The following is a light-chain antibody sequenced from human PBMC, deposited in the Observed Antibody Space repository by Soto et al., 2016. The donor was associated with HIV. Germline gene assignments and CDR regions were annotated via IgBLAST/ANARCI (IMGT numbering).Light chain of an antibody. V-gene: IGKV1-9*01. J-gene: IGKJ3*01. CDR3: QQLNSYPPFT. CDR2: AAS. Sequence: DIQLTQSPSFLSASVGDRVTITCRASQGISSYLAWYQQKPGKAPKLLIYAASTLQSGVPSRFSGSGSGTEFTPTISSLQPEDFATYYCQQLNSYPPFTFGPGTKVISN. CDR1: QGISSY.